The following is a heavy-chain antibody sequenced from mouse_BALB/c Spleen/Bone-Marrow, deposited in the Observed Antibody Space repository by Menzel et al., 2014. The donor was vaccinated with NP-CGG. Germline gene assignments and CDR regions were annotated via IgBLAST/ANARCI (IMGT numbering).Heavy chain of an antibody. CDR1: GHSFTGYF. D-gene: IGHD2-2*01. CDR2: INPYNGDT. CDR3: GRSYGYDDWFAY. Sequence: EVKLMESGPELVKPGASVKISYKASGHSFTGYFMNWVKQSHGKSLEWIGRINPYNGDTFYNQKFKGKATLTVDKSSSTAHMELLSLTSEDSAVYYCGRSYGYDDWFAYWGQGTLVTVSA. V-gene: IGHV1-37*01. J-gene: IGHJ3*01.